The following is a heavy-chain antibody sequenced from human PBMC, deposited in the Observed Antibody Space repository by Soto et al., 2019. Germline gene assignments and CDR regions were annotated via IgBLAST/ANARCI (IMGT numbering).Heavy chain of an antibody. J-gene: IGHJ6*02. CDR1: GGTFSSYT. D-gene: IGHD2-2*01. V-gene: IGHV1-69*02. Sequence: SVKVSCKASGGTFSSYTISWVRQAPGQGLEWMGRIIPILGIANYAQKFQGRVTITADESTSTAYMELGSLRSEDTAVYYCASPLGYCISTSCYEYYYYGMDVWGQGTTVTVSS. CDR2: IIPILGIA. CDR3: ASPLGYCISTSCYEYYYYGMDV.